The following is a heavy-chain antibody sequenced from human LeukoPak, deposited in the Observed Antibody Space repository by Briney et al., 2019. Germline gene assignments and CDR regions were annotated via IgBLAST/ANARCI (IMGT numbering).Heavy chain of an antibody. CDR3: ARRMYYYDSSGFDY. J-gene: IGHJ4*02. CDR2: IYYSGST. Sequence: NPSQTLSLTCTVSGGSISSGDYYWSWIRQPPGKGLEWIGYIYYSGSTYYNPSLKSRVTISVDTSKNQFSLKLSSVTAADTAVYYCARRMYYYDSSGFDYWGQGTLVTVSS. D-gene: IGHD3-22*01. V-gene: IGHV4-30-4*01. CDR1: GGSISSGDYY.